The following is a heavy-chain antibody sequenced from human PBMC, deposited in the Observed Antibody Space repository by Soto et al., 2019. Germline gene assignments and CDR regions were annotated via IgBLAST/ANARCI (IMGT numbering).Heavy chain of an antibody. CDR2: IIPILGLA. CDR3: ANPPRC. CDR1: GGTFSSYT. Sequence: QVQLVQSGAEVKKPGSSVKVSCKASGGTFSSYTISWVRQAPGQGLEWMGRIIPILGLANYAQKFQGRVTLTEDKSTGTACMELSSLRSEDTAVYYCANPPRCWGQGTLVTVSS. J-gene: IGHJ4*02. V-gene: IGHV1-69*02.